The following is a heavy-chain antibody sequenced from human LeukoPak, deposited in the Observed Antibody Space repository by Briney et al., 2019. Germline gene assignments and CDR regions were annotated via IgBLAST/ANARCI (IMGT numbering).Heavy chain of an antibody. D-gene: IGHD3-16*01. J-gene: IGHJ6*04. Sequence: PGGSLRLSCAASGFTFSTYGMHWVRQAPGKGLEWIGEINHSGSTNYNPSLKSRVTISVDTSKNQFSLKLSSVTAADTAVYYCARANYGFLDVWGKGTTVTVSS. CDR1: GFTFSTYG. CDR3: ARANYGFLDV. CDR2: INHSGST. V-gene: IGHV4-34*01.